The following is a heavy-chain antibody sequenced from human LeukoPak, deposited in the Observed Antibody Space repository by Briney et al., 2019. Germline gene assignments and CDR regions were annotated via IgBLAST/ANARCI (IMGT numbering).Heavy chain of an antibody. Sequence: GASVKVSCKASGYTFTGYYMHWVRQAPGQGLEWMGWINPNSGGTNYAQKFQGRVTMTRDTSVSTAYMELSRLRSDDTAVYYCARRNGITIFGVVRGTEFDLWGQGTLVTVSS. V-gene: IGHV1-2*02. J-gene: IGHJ5*02. CDR2: INPNSGGT. CDR1: GYTFTGYY. D-gene: IGHD3-3*01. CDR3: ARRNGITIFGVVRGTEFDL.